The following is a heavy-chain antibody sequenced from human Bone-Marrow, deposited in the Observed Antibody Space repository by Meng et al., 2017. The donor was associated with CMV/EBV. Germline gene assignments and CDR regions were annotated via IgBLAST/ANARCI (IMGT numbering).Heavy chain of an antibody. Sequence: ASVKVSCKASGYTFTSYYMHWVRQAPGQGLEWMGIINPSGGSTSYAQKFQGRVTMTRDTSTSTVYMELSSLRSEDTAVYYCARGIMTTVTTYPIFDYWGQGTRVTGSS. CDR1: GYTFTSYY. V-gene: IGHV1-46*01. CDR2: INPSGGST. D-gene: IGHD4-17*01. CDR3: ARGIMTTVTTYPIFDY. J-gene: IGHJ4*02.